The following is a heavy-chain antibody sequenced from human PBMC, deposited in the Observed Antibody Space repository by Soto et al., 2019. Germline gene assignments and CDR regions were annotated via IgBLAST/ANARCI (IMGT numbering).Heavy chain of an antibody. J-gene: IGHJ4*02. D-gene: IGHD4-4*01. Sequence: EVQLVESGGGLVKPGGSLRLSCAASGFTFSSYSMNWVRQAPGKGLEWVSSISSSSSYIYYADSVKGRFSISRDNAKNSLFLQMNSLRAEDTAVYYCARDHRTLTKSRYDYWGQGTLVTVSS. CDR2: ISSSSSYI. V-gene: IGHV3-21*01. CDR1: GFTFSSYS. CDR3: ARDHRTLTKSRYDY.